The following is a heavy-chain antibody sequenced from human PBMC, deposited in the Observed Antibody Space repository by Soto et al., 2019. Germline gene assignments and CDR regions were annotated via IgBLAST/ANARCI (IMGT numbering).Heavy chain of an antibody. J-gene: IGHJ5*02. CDR1: GFSFSNYG. D-gene: IGHD2-2*01. V-gene: IGHV3-21*01. CDR3: ARSDCTSTSCYVVWFDP. Sequence: DVPLVESGGGLVKPGGSLRLSCAASGFSFSNYGMNWVRQAPGKGLEWVSSISSSSYISYADSVKGRFTISRDNAKNSVYLQMNGLSAEDTAVYYCARSDCTSTSCYVVWFDPWGQGTLVTVSS. CDR2: ISSSSYI.